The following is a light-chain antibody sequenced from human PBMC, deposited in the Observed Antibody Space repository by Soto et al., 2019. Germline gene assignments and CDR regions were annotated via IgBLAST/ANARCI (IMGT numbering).Light chain of an antibody. J-gene: IGKJ4*01. CDR1: QSISIY. CDR3: QKRVNWPLT. Sequence: ETVLTQSPSTLSLSPGERATLSCRASQSISIYLAWYQQKPGQAPRLLIYDASSRATGIPARFSGSGSGTDFTLTISSLEPEDFAVYYCQKRVNWPLTFGGGTKVEIK. CDR2: DAS. V-gene: IGKV3-11*01.